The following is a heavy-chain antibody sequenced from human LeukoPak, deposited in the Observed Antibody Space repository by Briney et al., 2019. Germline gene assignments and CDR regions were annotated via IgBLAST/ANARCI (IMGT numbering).Heavy chain of an antibody. CDR3: ARVGTVVHFDY. V-gene: IGHV3-30-3*01. Sequence: PGRSPRLSCAASGFTFSTYAMHWVRQAPGKGLEWVAVISYDGSNKYYADSVKGRFTISRDNSKNTLYLQMNSLRAEDTAVYYCARVGTVVHFDYWGQGTLVTVSS. J-gene: IGHJ4*02. CDR1: GFTFSTYA. D-gene: IGHD4-23*01. CDR2: ISYDGSNK.